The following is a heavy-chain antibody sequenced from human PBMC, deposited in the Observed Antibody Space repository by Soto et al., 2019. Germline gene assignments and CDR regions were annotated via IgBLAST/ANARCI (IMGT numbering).Heavy chain of an antibody. D-gene: IGHD5-12*01. CDR2: IDNSGST. J-gene: IGHJ6*02. Sequence: QVQLQESGPGLVKPSETLSLTCTVSGGSSSSYYWNWIRQPPGKGLEWIGYIDNSGSTNYNPSLKSRVTISGDTSKNQFSLKLSSVTAADTAVYYCARTKVASYYYYGMDVWGQGTTVTVSS. CDR3: ARTKVASYYYYGMDV. CDR1: GGSSSSYY. V-gene: IGHV4-59*01.